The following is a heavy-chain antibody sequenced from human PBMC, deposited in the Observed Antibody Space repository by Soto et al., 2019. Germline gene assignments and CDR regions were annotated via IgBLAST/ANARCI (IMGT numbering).Heavy chain of an antibody. V-gene: IGHV1-18*01. CDR3: AREGQWLGVYYYYGMAV. J-gene: IGHJ6*02. CDR1: GYTFTSYG. Sequence: QVQLVQSGAEVKKPGASVKVSCKASGYTFTSYGISWVRQAPGQGLEWMGWISAYNGNTNYAQKLQGRVTMTTDTSTSSAYIELRSLRSDDTAVYYCAREGQWLGVYYYYGMAVWGRGTTVTVSS. CDR2: ISAYNGNT. D-gene: IGHD6-19*01.